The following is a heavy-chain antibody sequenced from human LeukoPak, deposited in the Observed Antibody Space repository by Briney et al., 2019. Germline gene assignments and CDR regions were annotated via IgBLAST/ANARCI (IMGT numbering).Heavy chain of an antibody. J-gene: IGHJ4*02. CDR3: ARSKVGATSTFDY. CDR1: GYTFTSYG. Sequence: GGSLRLSCAASGYTFTSYGISWVRQAPGQGLEWMGWISAYNGNTNYAQKLQGRVTMTTDTSTSTAYMELRSLRSDDTAVYYCARSKVGATSTFDYWGQGTLVTVSS. V-gene: IGHV1-18*01. CDR2: ISAYNGNT. D-gene: IGHD1-26*01.